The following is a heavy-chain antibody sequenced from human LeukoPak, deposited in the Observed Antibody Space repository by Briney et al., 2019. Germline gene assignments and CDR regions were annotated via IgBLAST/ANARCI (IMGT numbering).Heavy chain of an antibody. CDR2: ISSDGSNK. J-gene: IGHJ4*02. CDR1: GFTFSSYA. D-gene: IGHD5-12*01. V-gene: IGHV3-30-3*01. Sequence: GGSLRLSCAASGFTFSSYAMHWVRQAPGKGLEWVAVISSDGSNKYYADSVKGRFTISRDNSKNTLYLQMNSLRAEDTAVYYCARAPIVATILYYFDYWGQGTLVTVSS. CDR3: ARAPIVATILYYFDY.